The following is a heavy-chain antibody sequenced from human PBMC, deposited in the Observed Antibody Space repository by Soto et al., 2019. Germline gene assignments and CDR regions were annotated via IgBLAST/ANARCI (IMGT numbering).Heavy chain of an antibody. CDR2: ISYSGST. CDR1: GVSISSHGYF. D-gene: IGHD4-4*01. CDR3: AGEGNYKNYYYYGMDV. V-gene: IGHV4-39*07. J-gene: IGHJ6*02. Sequence: SETLSLTCTVSGVSISSHGYFWGWIRQPPGKGLEWIGMISYSGSTNYNPSLKSRVTISVDTSKNQFSLKLSSVTAADTAVYYCAGEGNYKNYYYYGMDVWGQGTTVTVSS.